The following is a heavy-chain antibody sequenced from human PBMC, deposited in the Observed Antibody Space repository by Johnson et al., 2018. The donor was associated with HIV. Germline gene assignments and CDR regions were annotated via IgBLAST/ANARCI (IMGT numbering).Heavy chain of an antibody. CDR1: GFTVSSNY. V-gene: IGHV3-66*02. J-gene: IGHJ3*01. CDR2: FYSGGST. Sequence: VQLVESGGGLVQPGGSLRLSCAASGFTVSSNYMSWVRQAPGKGLEWVSVFYSGGSTYYADSVKGRFTISRDNSKNTLYLQVNSLRAEDTAVYYCARPRTGSDAFDVWGQGAMVTVSS. CDR3: ARPRTGSDAFDV. D-gene: IGHD7-27*01.